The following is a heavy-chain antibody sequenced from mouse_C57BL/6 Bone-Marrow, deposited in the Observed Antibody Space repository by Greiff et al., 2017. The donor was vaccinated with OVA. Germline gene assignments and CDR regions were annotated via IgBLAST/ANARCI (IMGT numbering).Heavy chain of an antibody. CDR2: IGPNSGGS. Sequence: VLLQQPGAELVKPGASVKLSCKASGYTFTSYWMHWVKQRPGRGLEWIGWIGPNSGGSKYNEKFKSKATLTVDKPSSTAYMQLSSLTSEDSAVYYCAGDYDNAMDDWGQGTSVTVSS. CDR1: GYTFTSYW. V-gene: IGHV1-72*01. D-gene: IGHD2-4*01. J-gene: IGHJ4*01. CDR3: AGDYDNAMDD.